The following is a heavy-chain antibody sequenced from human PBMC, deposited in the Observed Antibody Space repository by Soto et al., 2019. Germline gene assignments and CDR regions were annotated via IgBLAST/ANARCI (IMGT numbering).Heavy chain of an antibody. CDR3: AAGGGLPRGD. D-gene: IGHD5-12*01. CDR1: GGSISSGGYS. J-gene: IGHJ1*01. CDR2: IYHSGST. Sequence: QLQLQESGSGLVKPSQTLSLTCAVSGGSISSGGYSWSWIRQPPGKGLEWIGYIYHSGSTYYNPSLKSRVTISVARSKNQFSLQLSSVTAADTAVDSCAAGGGLPRGDWGQGTLVTVSS. V-gene: IGHV4-30-2*01.